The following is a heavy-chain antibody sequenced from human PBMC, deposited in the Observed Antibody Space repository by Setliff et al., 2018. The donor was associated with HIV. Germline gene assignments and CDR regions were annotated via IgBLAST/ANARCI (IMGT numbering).Heavy chain of an antibody. V-gene: IGHV4-59*11. CDR3: ARVGYYDSSLDY. CDR2: IYYSGST. CDR1: GGSISSHY. Sequence: PSETLSLTCTVSGGSISSHYWNWIRQPPGKGLEWIGYIYYSGSTNYNPSLKSRGTISVDTSKNQFSLKLTSVTAADPAVYYCARVGYYDSSLDYWGQGTLVTVSS. D-gene: IGHD3-22*01. J-gene: IGHJ4*02.